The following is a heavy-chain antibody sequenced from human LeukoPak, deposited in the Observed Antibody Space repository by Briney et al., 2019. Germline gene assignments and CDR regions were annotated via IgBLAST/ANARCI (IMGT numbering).Heavy chain of an antibody. Sequence: GASVKVSCKASGYTFTSYYMHWVRQAPGQGLEWMGIINPSGGSTIYAQKFQGRVTMTEDTSTDTAYMELSSLRSEDTAVYYCAAYYYDSSGYYLNFDYWGQGTLVTVSS. J-gene: IGHJ4*02. V-gene: IGHV1-46*01. CDR2: INPSGGST. D-gene: IGHD3-22*01. CDR1: GYTFTSYY. CDR3: AAYYYDSSGYYLNFDY.